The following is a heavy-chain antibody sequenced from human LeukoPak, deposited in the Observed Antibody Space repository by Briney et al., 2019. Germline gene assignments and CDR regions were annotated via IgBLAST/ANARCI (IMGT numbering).Heavy chain of an antibody. CDR1: GYTFTSYD. CDR3: ARGDFIAVAGTDYYYGMDV. D-gene: IGHD6-19*01. J-gene: IGHJ6*02. V-gene: IGHV1-8*01. CDR2: MNPNSGNT. Sequence: VSCKASGYTFTSYDINWVRQAPGQGLEWMGWMNPNSGNTGYAQKFQGRVTMTRNTSISTAYMELSSLRSEDTAVYYCARGDFIAVAGTDYYYGMDVWGQGTTVTVSS.